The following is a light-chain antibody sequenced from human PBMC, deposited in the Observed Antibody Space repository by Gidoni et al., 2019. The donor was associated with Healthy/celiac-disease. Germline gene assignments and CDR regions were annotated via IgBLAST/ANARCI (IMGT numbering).Light chain of an antibody. CDR3: QQSYSTRWT. CDR2: AAS. Sequence: DIQMTQSPSSLSASVGDRVTITCRARQSISSYLNWYHQKPGKAPKLLIYAASSLQSGVPSRFSGSGSGTDFTLTISSLQPEDFATYYCQQSYSTRWTFGQGTKVEIK. J-gene: IGKJ1*01. V-gene: IGKV1-39*01. CDR1: QSISSY.